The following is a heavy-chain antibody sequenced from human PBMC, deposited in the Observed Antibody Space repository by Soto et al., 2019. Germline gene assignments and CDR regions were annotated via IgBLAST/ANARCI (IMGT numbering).Heavy chain of an antibody. CDR2: IYYSGST. Sequence: QVQLQESGPGLVKPSQTLSLTCTVSGGSISSGGYYWSWIRQHPGKGLEWIGYIYYSGSTYYNPSLKRRVTISVDTSKNQFSLKLSSVTAADTAVYYCARGCSSTSCYEGGMDVWGQGTTVTVSS. D-gene: IGHD2-2*01. CDR1: GGSISSGGYY. J-gene: IGHJ6*02. V-gene: IGHV4-31*03. CDR3: ARGCSSTSCYEGGMDV.